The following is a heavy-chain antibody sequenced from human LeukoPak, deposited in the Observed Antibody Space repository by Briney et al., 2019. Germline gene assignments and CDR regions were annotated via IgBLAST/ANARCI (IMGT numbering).Heavy chain of an antibody. CDR1: GFTFRNYV. V-gene: IGHV3-7*03. D-gene: IGHD6-19*01. J-gene: IGHJ6*02. CDR3: ARDPGRQYSSIADV. CDR2: IKEDGSKK. Sequence: GGSLGLSCAASGFTFRNYVIHWVRQAPGKGLEWLANIKEDGSKKYYVDSVKGRFTISRDNAKNSLYLQMDSLRAEDTAVYYCARDPGRQYSSIADVWGQGTTVTVSS.